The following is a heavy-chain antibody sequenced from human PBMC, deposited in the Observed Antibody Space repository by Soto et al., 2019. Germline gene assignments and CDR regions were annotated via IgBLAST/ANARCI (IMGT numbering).Heavy chain of an antibody. Sequence: QVQLQQWGAGLLKPSETLSLTCAVYGGSFSGYSWSWIRQPPGKGLEWIGEINHSGSTNYNPSLKSRVTISVDTSKNQFSLKLSSVTAADTAVYYCARSPYSSGWYRGWGQGTLVTVSS. CDR1: GGSFSGYS. J-gene: IGHJ4*02. D-gene: IGHD6-19*01. CDR3: ARSPYSSGWYRG. V-gene: IGHV4-34*01. CDR2: INHSGST.